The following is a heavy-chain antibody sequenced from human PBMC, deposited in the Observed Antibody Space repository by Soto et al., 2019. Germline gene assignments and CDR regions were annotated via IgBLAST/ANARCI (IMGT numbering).Heavy chain of an antibody. CDR1: GYSFTSYW. J-gene: IGHJ6*02. CDR2: IDPSDSYT. CDR3: ARQPGIAVAGTFGYYYYSGMDV. D-gene: IGHD6-19*01. Sequence: GESLKISCKGSGYSFTSYWISWVRQMPGKGREWMGRIDPSDSYTNYSPSFQGHVTISADKSISTAYLQWSSLKASDTAMYYCARQPGIAVAGTFGYYYYSGMDVWGQGTTVTVSS. V-gene: IGHV5-10-1*01.